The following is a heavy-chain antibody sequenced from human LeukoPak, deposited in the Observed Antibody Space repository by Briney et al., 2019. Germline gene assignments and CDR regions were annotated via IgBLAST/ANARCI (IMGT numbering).Heavy chain of an antibody. D-gene: IGHD3-3*01. J-gene: IGHJ4*02. CDR1: GFTFSSNY. CDR3: ARGVVYPTWSGPHWSDY. V-gene: IGHV3-7*01. CDR2: IKQDASQE. Sequence: GGSLRLSCAASGFTFSSNYMSWVRQAPGKGPEWVAHIKQDASQEDHVDSVKGRFTISRDNAKNSLYLQMNSLRAEDTAVYYCARGVVYPTWSGPHWSDYWGQGTLVTVSS.